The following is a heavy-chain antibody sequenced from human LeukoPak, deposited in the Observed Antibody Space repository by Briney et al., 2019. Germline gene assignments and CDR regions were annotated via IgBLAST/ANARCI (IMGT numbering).Heavy chain of an antibody. CDR1: GGSISSNNYY. CDR2: IYYSGST. J-gene: IGHJ4*02. Sequence: PSETLSLTCTVSGGSISSNNYYWGWIRQPPGKGLEWIGSIYYSGSTYQNPSLKSRATISVDTSKNQFSMKLSSVTAADTAVYYCARSLGLVNFDYWGQGTLVTVSS. D-gene: IGHD2-21*01. V-gene: IGHV4-39*01. CDR3: ARSLGLVNFDY.